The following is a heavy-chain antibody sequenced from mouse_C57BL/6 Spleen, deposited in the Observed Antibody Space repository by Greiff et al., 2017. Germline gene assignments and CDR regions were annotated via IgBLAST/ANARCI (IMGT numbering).Heavy chain of an antibody. D-gene: IGHD1-1*01. CDR3: ARNYGNFWYFDV. CDR2: LWSGGST. J-gene: IGHJ1*03. V-gene: IGHV2-2*01. Sequence: QVQLQQSGPGLVQPSQSLSITCTVSGFSLTSYGVHWVRQSPGKGLEWLGVLWSGGSTDYNAAFISRLSISKDNSKSQVFFKMNSLQADDTAIYYCARNYGNFWYFDVWGTGTTVTVSS. CDR1: GFSLTSYG.